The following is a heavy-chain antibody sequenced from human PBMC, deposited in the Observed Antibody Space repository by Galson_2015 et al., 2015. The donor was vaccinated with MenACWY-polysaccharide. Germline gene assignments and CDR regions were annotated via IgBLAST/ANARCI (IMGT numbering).Heavy chain of an antibody. CDR2: IKSDGSST. J-gene: IGHJ4*02. CDR1: GFTFCTYW. D-gene: IGHD5-12*01. V-gene: IGHV3-74*01. Sequence: SLRLSCAASGFTFCTYWMHWVRHAPGKGLVWVSRIKSDGSSTNYADSVKGRFTISRDNAKNTLYLQMNSLRAEDTALYYCARGYSAYDWGQGTLVTVSA. CDR3: ARGYSAYD.